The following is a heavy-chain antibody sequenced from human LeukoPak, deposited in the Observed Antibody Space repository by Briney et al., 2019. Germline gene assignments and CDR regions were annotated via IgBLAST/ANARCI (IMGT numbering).Heavy chain of an antibody. CDR2: ISSGSSAI. CDR1: GFTFTTYS. Sequence: PGGSLRLSWEASGFTFTTYSMTWIRQAPGKGLEWVSIISSGSSAIFSADALKGRFTISRDDAKNLLYLDMNSLRAEDTAVYYCARGHTAVTRHFDFWGQGTLVTVSS. D-gene: IGHD4-17*01. V-gene: IGHV3-21*01. CDR3: ARGHTAVTRHFDF. J-gene: IGHJ4*02.